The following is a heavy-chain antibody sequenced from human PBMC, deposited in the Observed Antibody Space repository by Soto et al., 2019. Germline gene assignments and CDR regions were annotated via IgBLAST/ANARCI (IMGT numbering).Heavy chain of an antibody. CDR3: ARPQYSSSWGGKSYYYYGMDV. V-gene: IGHV3-30-3*01. CDR2: ISYDGSNK. J-gene: IGHJ6*02. D-gene: IGHD6-13*01. CDR1: GFTFSSYA. Sequence: GWSLRLSCAASGFTFSSYAMHGVRQATGKGLEWVAVISYDGSNKYYADSVKGRFTISRDNSKNTLYLQMNSLRAEDTAVYYCARPQYSSSWGGKSYYYYGMDVWGQGTTVTVSS.